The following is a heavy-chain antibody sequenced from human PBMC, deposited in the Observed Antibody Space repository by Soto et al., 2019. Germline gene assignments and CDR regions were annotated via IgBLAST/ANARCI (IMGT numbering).Heavy chain of an antibody. Sequence: ASVKVSCKASGGTFSNYAISWVRQAPGQGLEWMGWISAYNGNTNYAQKLQGRVTMTTDTSTSTAYMELRSLRSDDTAVYYCARVIAAAVDFDYWGQGTLVTVSS. D-gene: IGHD6-13*01. V-gene: IGHV1-18*01. J-gene: IGHJ4*02. CDR1: GGTFSNYA. CDR3: ARVIAAAVDFDY. CDR2: ISAYNGNT.